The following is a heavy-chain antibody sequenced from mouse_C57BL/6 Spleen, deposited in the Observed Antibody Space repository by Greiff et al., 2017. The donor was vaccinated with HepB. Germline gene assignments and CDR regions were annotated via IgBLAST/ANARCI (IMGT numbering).Heavy chain of an antibody. D-gene: IGHD1-1*01. V-gene: IGHV1-82*01. CDR2: IYPGDGDT. J-gene: IGHJ3*01. CDR1: GYAFSSSW. CDR3: ARDGNYQFAY. Sequence: QVQLKESGPELVKPGASVKISCKASGYAFSSSWMNWVKQRPGKGLEWIGRIYPGDGDTNYNGKFKGKATLTADKSSSTAYMQLSSLTSEDSAVYFCARDGNYQFAYWGQGTLVTVSA.